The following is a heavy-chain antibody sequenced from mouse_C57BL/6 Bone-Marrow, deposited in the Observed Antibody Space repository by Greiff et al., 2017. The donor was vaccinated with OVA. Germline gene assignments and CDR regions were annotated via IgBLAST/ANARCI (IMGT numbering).Heavy chain of an antibody. J-gene: IGHJ4*01. CDR1: GFSLTSYG. CDR2: IWRGGST. V-gene: IGHV2-5*01. CDR3: AKKSYSFYYAMDY. Sequence: QVQLKESGPGLVQPSQSLSITCTVSGFSLTSYGVHWVRQSPGKGLEWLGVIWRGGSTDYNAAFMSRLSITKDNSKSQVFFKMNSLQANYTAIYYCAKKSYSFYYAMDYWGQGTSVTVSS. D-gene: IGHD2-10*01.